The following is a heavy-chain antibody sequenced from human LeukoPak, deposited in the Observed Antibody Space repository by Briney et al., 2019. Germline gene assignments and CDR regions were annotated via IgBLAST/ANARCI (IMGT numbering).Heavy chain of an antibody. V-gene: IGHV3-74*01. D-gene: IGHD3-10*01. Sequence: GGSLRLSCAVSGLTFSSSWMDWVRQAPGKGLVWVSRISSDGSITNYADSVKGRFTISRDNAKNTLYLQMNSLRAEDTAVYYCARDRGPRTGSMVREAYDNWGQGTLVTVSS. CDR3: ARDRGPRTGSMVREAYDN. J-gene: IGHJ4*02. CDR1: GLTFSSSW. CDR2: ISSDGSIT.